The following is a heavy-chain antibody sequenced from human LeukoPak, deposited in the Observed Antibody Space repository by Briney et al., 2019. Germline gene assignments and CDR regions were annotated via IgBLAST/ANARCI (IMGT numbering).Heavy chain of an antibody. J-gene: IGHJ4*02. CDR3: AKQSYARSLGE. D-gene: IGHD3-10*02. Sequence: GGSLRLSCATSGFPFSDFSMTWVRQAPGKGLEWISTTNSGGTTTYYAESVKGRFTISRDNFKNALYLQMSSLRVEDAAIYYCAKQSYARSLGEGGPGTLVTVSS. CDR2: TNSGGTTT. CDR1: GFPFSDFS. V-gene: IGHV3-23*01.